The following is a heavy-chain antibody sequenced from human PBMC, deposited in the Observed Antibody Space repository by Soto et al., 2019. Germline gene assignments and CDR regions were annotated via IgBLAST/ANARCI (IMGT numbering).Heavy chain of an antibody. CDR3: ARIIAVAGDPYYYYGMDV. D-gene: IGHD6-19*01. Sequence: ESGPTLVNPTQTLTLTCTFSGFSLSTSGMCVSWIRQPPGKALEWLALIDWDDDKYYSTSLKTRLTISKDTSKNQVVLTMTNMDPVDTATYYCARIIAVAGDPYYYYGMDVWGQGTTVTVSS. J-gene: IGHJ6*02. CDR1: GFSLSTSGMC. CDR2: IDWDDDK. V-gene: IGHV2-70*01.